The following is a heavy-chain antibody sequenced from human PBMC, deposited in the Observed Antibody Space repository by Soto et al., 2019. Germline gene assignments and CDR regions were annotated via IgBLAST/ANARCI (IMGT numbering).Heavy chain of an antibody. D-gene: IGHD1-26*01. V-gene: IGHV4-59*12. CDR3: ARDRASHWFDP. J-gene: IGHJ5*02. CDR1: GGSISSYY. Sequence: SETLSLTCTVSGGSISSYYWSWIRQPPGKGLEWIGYIYYSGSTNYNPSLKSRVTISVDTSKNQFSLKLSSVTAADTAVYYCARDRASHWFDPWGQGTLVTVSS. CDR2: IYYSGST.